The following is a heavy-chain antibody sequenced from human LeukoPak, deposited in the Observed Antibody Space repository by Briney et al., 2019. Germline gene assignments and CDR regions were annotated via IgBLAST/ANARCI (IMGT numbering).Heavy chain of an antibody. D-gene: IGHD3-3*01. CDR1: GYTFTSYG. CDR3: ARDSRFLEWLLSHFDY. V-gene: IGHV1-18*01. Sequence: GASVKVSCKASGYTFTSYGISWVRQAPGQGLEWMGWISAYNGNTNYAQKLQGRVTMTTDTSTSTAYMELRSLRSDDTAVYYCARDSRFLEWLLSHFDYWGQGTLVTVSS. J-gene: IGHJ4*02. CDR2: ISAYNGNT.